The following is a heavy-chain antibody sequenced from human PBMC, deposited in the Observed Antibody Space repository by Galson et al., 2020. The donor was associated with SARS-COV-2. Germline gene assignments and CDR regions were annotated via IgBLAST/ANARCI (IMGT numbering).Heavy chain of an antibody. Sequence: ESGPTLVQPPQPLTLTCNFSGFSLTTRGICVNWIRQPPGKALEWHARLDWDGDKYYSTSLKTRLTIAKDTSKNQVVLTMTDVDPEDTATYYCARSDSSGGRGNYWGQGTPVTVSS. V-gene: IGHV2-70*11. CDR1: GFSLTTRGIC. CDR3: ARSDSSGGRGNY. J-gene: IGHJ4*02. CDR2: LDWDGDK. D-gene: IGHD6-19*01.